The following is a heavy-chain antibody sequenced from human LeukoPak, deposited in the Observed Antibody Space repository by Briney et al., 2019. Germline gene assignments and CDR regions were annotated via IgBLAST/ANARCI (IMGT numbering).Heavy chain of an antibody. CDR3: ASSYYDSSGYYFGDAFHI. J-gene: IGHJ3*02. Sequence: GGSLRLSCAASGFXFSGYWMHWVRQAPGKGLVWVSRINSDGSTSQYVDSVKGRFTISRDNAKNTLYLQMNGLRAEDTAVYYCASSYYDSSGYYFGDAFHIWGPGTMVTVSS. V-gene: IGHV3-74*03. CDR2: INSDGSTS. CDR1: GFXFSGYW. D-gene: IGHD3-22*01.